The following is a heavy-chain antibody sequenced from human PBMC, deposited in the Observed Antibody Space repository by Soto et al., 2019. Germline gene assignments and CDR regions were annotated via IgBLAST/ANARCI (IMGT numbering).Heavy chain of an antibody. CDR1: GFSFTSSA. J-gene: IGHJ2*01. D-gene: IGHD6-19*01. CDR2: VSTSGGTT. Sequence: EVQLLESGGGLVQPEGSLRLSCAASGFSFTSSALGWVRQAPGKGLEWVSAVSTSGGTTYYADFVKGRFAISRDNSKSTLYLQMSSLRAEDTDLYYCAKPRMYSGGIYWYFDLWGRGTLVTVSS. V-gene: IGHV3-23*01. CDR3: AKPRMYSGGIYWYFDL.